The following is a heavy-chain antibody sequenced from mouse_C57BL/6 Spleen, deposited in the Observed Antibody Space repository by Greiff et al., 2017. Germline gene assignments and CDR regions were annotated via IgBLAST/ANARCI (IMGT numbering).Heavy chain of an antibody. J-gene: IGHJ3*01. CDR2: INPNYGTT. CDR1: GYSFTDYN. D-gene: IGHD2-4*01. V-gene: IGHV1-39*01. Sequence: EVQLQQSGPELVKPGASVKISCKASGYSFTDYNMNWVKQSNGKRLEWIGVINPNYGTTSYNQKFKGKATSTVDQSSRTASMQLTSLTSEDSAVYYCAPHYDYDVAWFAYWGQGTLVTVSA. CDR3: APHYDYDVAWFAY.